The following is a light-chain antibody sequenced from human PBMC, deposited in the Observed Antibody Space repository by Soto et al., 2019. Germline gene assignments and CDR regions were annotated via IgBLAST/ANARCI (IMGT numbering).Light chain of an antibody. CDR2: GAF. J-gene: IGKJ1*01. CDR3: QQYNSWPRT. V-gene: IGKV3-15*01. Sequence: EIVMTQSPATLSVSQGERATLSCRASQNIKTNLAWYQHKPGQAPRLLIYGAFTGATGVPARFSGSGSGTEFTLTISSLQSEDFATYYCQQYNSWPRTFGQGTRWIS. CDR1: QNIKTN.